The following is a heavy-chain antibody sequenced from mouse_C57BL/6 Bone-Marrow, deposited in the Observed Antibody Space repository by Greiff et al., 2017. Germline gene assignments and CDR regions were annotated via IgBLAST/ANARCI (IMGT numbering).Heavy chain of an antibody. V-gene: IGHV2-2*01. CDR3: ARNFEGLYYDYGAY. CDR1: GFSLTSYG. Sequence: VQLQQSGPGLVQPSQSLSITCTVSGFSLTSYGVHWVRQSPGKGLEWLGVLWSGGSTDYNAAFISRLSISKDNSKSQVFFKMNSLQADDTAIYYCARNFEGLYYDYGAYWGQGTLVTVSA. D-gene: IGHD2-4*01. J-gene: IGHJ3*01. CDR2: LWSGGST.